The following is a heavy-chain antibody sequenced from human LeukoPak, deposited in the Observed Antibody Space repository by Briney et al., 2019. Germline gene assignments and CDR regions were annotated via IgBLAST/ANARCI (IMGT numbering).Heavy chain of an antibody. CDR3: ATGPSSYYHYMDV. CDR2: IYTTGSA. J-gene: IGHJ6*03. V-gene: IGHV4-61*02. CDR1: GGSISSGNYF. Sequence: SQTLSLTCNVSGGSISSGNYFWSWIRQPAGKGLEWIGRIYTTGSASYNPSLKSRVTISVDTSKNQFSLKLSSVTAADTAVYYCATGPSSYYHYMDVWGKGTTVTVSS.